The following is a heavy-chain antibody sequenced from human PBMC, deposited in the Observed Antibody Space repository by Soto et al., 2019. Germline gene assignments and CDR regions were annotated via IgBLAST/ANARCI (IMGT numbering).Heavy chain of an antibody. J-gene: IGHJ6*03. V-gene: IGHV3-74*01. CDR3: ARAWSGPGNSAYYYYNMDV. Sequence: EVQLVESGGGLVQPGGSLRLSCAASGFIFSNSWMHWVRQAPGKGLVWVSRINSDGSSTDYADSVKGRFTISRDNAKNTLYLQMNSLRAEDTALYYCARAWSGPGNSAYYYYNMDVWGKGTTVTVYS. CDR1: GFIFSNSW. CDR2: INSDGSST. D-gene: IGHD3-3*01.